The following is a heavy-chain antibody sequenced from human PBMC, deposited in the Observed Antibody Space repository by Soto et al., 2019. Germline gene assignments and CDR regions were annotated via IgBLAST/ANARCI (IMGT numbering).Heavy chain of an antibody. D-gene: IGHD3-10*01. CDR2: IYYSGST. Sequence: SETLSLTCTVSSGSLSSGRYYWRWIRQPPGKGLEWIGYIYYSGSTNYNPSLKSRVTITVDTSKNQFSLKLSSVTAADTAVYYRARSVDYYGSGSYDYWGQGTLVTVSS. CDR1: SGSLSSGRYY. CDR3: ARSVDYYGSGSYDY. V-gene: IGHV4-61*01. J-gene: IGHJ4*02.